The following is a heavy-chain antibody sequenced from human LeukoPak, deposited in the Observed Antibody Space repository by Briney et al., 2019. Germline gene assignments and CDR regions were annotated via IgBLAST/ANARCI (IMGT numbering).Heavy chain of an antibody. CDR1: GGSFSGYY. Sequence: SETLSLTCAVYGGSFSGYYWSWIRQPPGKGLEWIGEINHSGSTNYNPSLKSRVTISVDTSKNQFSLKLSSVTAADTAVYYCARTPIVVVPAAPDHYYYMDVWGKGTTVTVSS. V-gene: IGHV4-34*01. CDR2: INHSGST. D-gene: IGHD2-2*01. CDR3: ARTPIVVVPAAPDHYYYMDV. J-gene: IGHJ6*03.